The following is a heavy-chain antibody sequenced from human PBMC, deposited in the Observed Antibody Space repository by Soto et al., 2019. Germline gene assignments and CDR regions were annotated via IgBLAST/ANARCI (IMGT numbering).Heavy chain of an antibody. CDR2: MNPNSGNT. Sequence: ASVKVSCKASGYTFTSYDSNWVRQATGQGLEWMGWMNPNSGNTGYAQKFQGRVTMTRNTSISTAYMELSSLRSEDTAVYYCAIIAALFYFDYWGQGTLVTVSS. CDR3: AIIAALFYFDY. D-gene: IGHD6-25*01. CDR1: GYTFTSYD. J-gene: IGHJ4*02. V-gene: IGHV1-8*01.